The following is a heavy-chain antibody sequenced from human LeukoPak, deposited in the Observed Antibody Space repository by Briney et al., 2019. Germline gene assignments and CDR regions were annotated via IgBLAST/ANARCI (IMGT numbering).Heavy chain of an antibody. J-gene: IGHJ4*02. CDR3: ARVSYCSSVSCYILDY. CDR1: GFTFSNYA. Sequence: EGSLRLSCAASGFTFSNYAMDWVRQAPGKGLEYVSSIRGNGDSTNYANSVKGRFTISRDNSKNTLYLQMGSLRAEDMAVYYCARVSYCSSVSCYILDYWGQGALVTVSS. D-gene: IGHD2-2*02. V-gene: IGHV3-64*01. CDR2: IRGNGDST.